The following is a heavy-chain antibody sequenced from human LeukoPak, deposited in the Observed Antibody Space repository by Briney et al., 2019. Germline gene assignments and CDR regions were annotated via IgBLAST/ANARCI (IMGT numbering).Heavy chain of an antibody. D-gene: IGHD3-3*01. J-gene: IGHJ4*02. CDR2: ISGSGGST. V-gene: IGHV3-23*01. Sequence: GGSLRLSCAASGFTFSSYAMSWVRQAPGKGLEWVSAISGSGGSTYYADSVKGRFTISRDNSKNTLYLQMNSLRVEDTAVYYCAKSFYDFWSGLKYYFDYWGQGTLVTVSS. CDR1: GFTFSSYA. CDR3: AKSFYDFWSGLKYYFDY.